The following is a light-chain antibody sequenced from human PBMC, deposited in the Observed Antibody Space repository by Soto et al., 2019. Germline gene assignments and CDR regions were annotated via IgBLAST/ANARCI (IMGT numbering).Light chain of an antibody. V-gene: IGKV1-5*03. CDR2: RAS. CDR1: ESISRW. CDR3: QQYKSYSPYT. J-gene: IGKJ2*01. Sequence: DILMTQSPSILSASVGDRVTITCRASESISRWLAWYQQKPGQAPKLLIHRASTLATGVPSRISGSGSGTDFTLTISNLQPDDFATYYCQQYKSYSPYTFGQGTKVDIK.